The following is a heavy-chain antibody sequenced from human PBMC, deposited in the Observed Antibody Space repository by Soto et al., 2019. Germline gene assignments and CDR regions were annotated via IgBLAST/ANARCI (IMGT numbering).Heavy chain of an antibody. J-gene: IGHJ5*02. CDR1: GFTFSTYD. CDR3: ARHPERIAEIGWFDP. Sequence: GGSLRLSCAASGFTFSTYDMHWVRQGTGKGLEWVANIKQDGSEKYYVDSVKGRFTISRDNAKNSLYLQMNSLRAEDTAVYYCARHPERIAEIGWFDPWGQGTLVTVSS. V-gene: IGHV3-7*02. D-gene: IGHD6-13*01. CDR2: IKQDGSEK.